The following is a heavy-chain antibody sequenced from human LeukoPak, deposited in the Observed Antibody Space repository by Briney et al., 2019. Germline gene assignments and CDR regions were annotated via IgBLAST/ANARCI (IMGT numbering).Heavy chain of an antibody. CDR2: IKSDGSST. J-gene: IGHJ4*02. Sequence: PGGSLRLSCAASGFTFSSYWMRWLRQAPGKGLVWVSRIKSDGSSTSYADSVKGRFTISRDNAKNTLYLQMNSLRADDTAVYYCARGADTAMANWGQGTLVTVSS. V-gene: IGHV3-74*01. CDR1: GFTFSSYW. D-gene: IGHD5-18*01. CDR3: ARGADTAMAN.